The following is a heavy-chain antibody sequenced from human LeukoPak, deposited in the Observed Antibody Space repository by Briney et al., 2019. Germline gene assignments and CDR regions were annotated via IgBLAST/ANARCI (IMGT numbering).Heavy chain of an antibody. J-gene: IGHJ3*02. Sequence: PGRSLRLSCGASGFTCDDYAMHWVRQAPGKGLEWVSSISWNSDSIGYADPVKGRFTISRDNAKNSLYLQMNSLRVEDTALYYCARGGHYDSLEPFDIWGQGTMVTVSS. CDR3: ARGGHYDSLEPFDI. D-gene: IGHD3-22*01. V-gene: IGHV3-9*01. CDR1: GFTCDDYA. CDR2: ISWNSDSI.